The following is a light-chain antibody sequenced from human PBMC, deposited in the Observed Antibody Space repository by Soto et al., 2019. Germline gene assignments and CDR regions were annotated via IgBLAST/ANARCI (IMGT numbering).Light chain of an antibody. CDR2: DVS. CDR1: SSDIGGYNY. V-gene: IGLV2-14*01. Sequence: QSVLTHPASVSGSPGQSITISCTGKSSDIGGYNYVSWYQQHPGKAPKLMIYDVSNRPSGVSNRFSGSKSGNTASLTISGLQAEDEADYYCSSYTSSSTQVFGTGTKVTVL. J-gene: IGLJ1*01. CDR3: SSYTSSSTQV.